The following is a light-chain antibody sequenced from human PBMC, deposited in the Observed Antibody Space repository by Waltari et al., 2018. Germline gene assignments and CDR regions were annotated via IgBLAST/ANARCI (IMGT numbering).Light chain of an antibody. CDR2: SAS. CDR3: QQFGTSPLT. V-gene: IGKV1-9*01. Sequence: DIQLTQSPSFLSASVGDRVTVTCRASQGISSSLAWYQQKPGKAPKLLIYSASTLQSGVPSRISGSGSGTEFTLTINSLQPEDVATYYCQQFGTSPLTFGGGTKVEIK. CDR1: QGISSS. J-gene: IGKJ4*01.